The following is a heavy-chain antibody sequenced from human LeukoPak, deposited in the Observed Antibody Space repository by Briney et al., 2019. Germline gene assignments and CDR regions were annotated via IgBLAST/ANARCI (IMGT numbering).Heavy chain of an antibody. CDR3: AKDDAWLRFGE. J-gene: IGHJ4*02. CDR2: ISPSGDIT. D-gene: IGHD3-10*01. Sequence: GGSLRPSCAASGFTFSNHGMNWVRQAPGKGLEWVSGISPSGDITYYADSVKGRFTISRDNSKNTLYLEVISLTAEDTAVYYCAKDDAWLRFGEWSQGTLVTVSS. CDR1: GFTFSNHG. V-gene: IGHV3-23*01.